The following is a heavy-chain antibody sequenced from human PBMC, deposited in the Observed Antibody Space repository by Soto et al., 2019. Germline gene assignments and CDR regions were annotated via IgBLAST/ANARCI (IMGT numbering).Heavy chain of an antibody. CDR1: GGSISSYY. CDR3: ARVNIRTYGMDV. CDR2: TYYSGST. Sequence: PSETLSLTCTVSGGSISSYYWSWIRQPPGKGLEWIGYTYYSGSTNYNPSLKSRVTISVDTSKNQFSLKLSSVTAADTAVYYCARVNIRTYGMDVWGQGTTVTVSS. V-gene: IGHV4-59*01. J-gene: IGHJ6*02.